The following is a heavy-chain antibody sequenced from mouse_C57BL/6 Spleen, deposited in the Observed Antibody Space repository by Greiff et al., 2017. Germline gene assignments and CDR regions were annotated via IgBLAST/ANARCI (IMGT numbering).Heavy chain of an antibody. J-gene: IGHJ2*01. CDR2: ISDGGSYT. CDR1: GFTFSSYA. Sequence: EVQLVESGGGLVKPGGSLKLSCAASGFTFSSYAMSWVRQTPEKRLEWVATISDGGSYTYYPDNVKGRCTISRDNAKTYLYLQMSHLKSDGTAMYYCARTTVYYFDDWGQGTTLTVSS. CDR3: ARTTVYYFDD. D-gene: IGHD1-1*01. V-gene: IGHV5-4*01.